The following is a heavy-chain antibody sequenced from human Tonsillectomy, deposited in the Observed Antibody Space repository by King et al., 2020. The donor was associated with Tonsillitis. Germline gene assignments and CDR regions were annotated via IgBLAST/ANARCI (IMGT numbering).Heavy chain of an antibody. Sequence: QLVQSGGGLVKPGGSLRLSCAASGLTFSDYYMSWIRQAPGKGLEWVSYISGSGSTIYYADSVKGRFTISRDNAKNSLYLQMNSLRAEDTAVYYCGGAYYYGSGTYRIYYGMDVWGQGTTVTVSS. V-gene: IGHV3-11*01. CDR2: ISGSGSTI. J-gene: IGHJ6*02. D-gene: IGHD3-10*01. CDR3: GGAYYYGSGTYRIYYGMDV. CDR1: GLTFSDYY.